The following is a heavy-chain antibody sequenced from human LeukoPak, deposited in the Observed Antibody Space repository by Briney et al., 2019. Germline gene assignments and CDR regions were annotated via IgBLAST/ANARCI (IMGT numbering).Heavy chain of an antibody. D-gene: IGHD3-16*01. CDR2: IYYIGTA. V-gene: IGHV4-30-4*01. J-gene: IGHJ6*03. CDR3: ARARGDSPRIYYYMDV. CDR1: GDSISIGDYR. Sequence: SETLSLTCSVSGDSISIGDYRWSWIRQSPGKGLEWIGYIYYIGTAYYNPSLRSRVALSADMSKNQFSLKLNSVTVADSAVYFCARARGDSPRIYYYMDVWGKGTTVTVSS.